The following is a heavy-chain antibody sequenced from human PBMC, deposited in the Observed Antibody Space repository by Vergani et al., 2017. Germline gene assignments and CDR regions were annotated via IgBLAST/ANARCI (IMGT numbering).Heavy chain of an antibody. CDR3: ARYMITFGGVIADAFDI. V-gene: IGHV4-39*07. Sequence: QLQLQESGPGLVKPSETLSLTCTVSGGSISSSSYYWSWIRQPPGKGLEWIGEINHSGSTNYNPSLKSRVTISVDTSKNQFSLKLSSVTAADTAVYYCARYMITFGGVIADAFDIWGQGTMVTVSS. CDR2: INHSGST. D-gene: IGHD3-16*02. J-gene: IGHJ3*02. CDR1: GGSISSSSYY.